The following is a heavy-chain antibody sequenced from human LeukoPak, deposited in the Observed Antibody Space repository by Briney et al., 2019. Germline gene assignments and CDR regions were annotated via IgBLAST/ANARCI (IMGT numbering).Heavy chain of an antibody. D-gene: IGHD3-16*02. J-gene: IGHJ6*03. Sequence: PSETLSLTCTVSGGSITSHYYSWIRQPPGKGLEWIGYMYYSGITNYNPSLKTRVTLSVDTSKNQFSLKLSSVTAADTAVYYCARDVITAGYYMDVWGKGPTVTVSS. CDR2: MYYSGIT. CDR3: ARDVITAGYYMDV. V-gene: IGHV4-59*11. CDR1: GGSITSHY.